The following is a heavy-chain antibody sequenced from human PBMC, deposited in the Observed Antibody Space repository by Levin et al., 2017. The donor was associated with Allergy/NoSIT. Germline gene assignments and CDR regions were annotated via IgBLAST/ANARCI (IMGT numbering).Heavy chain of an antibody. CDR2: ITGSGGNT. V-gene: IGHV3-23*01. CDR1: GFTFSSFA. J-gene: IGHJ4*02. D-gene: IGHD6-19*01. Sequence: GGSLRLSCAASGFTFSSFAMTWVRQAPGKGLEWVSGITGSGGNTYYADSVKGRFTISRDNSKNTVYLQMSSLRAEDTAVDYCAKSERVFRAGSGCNWGQGTLVTVSS. CDR3: AKSERVFRAGSGCN.